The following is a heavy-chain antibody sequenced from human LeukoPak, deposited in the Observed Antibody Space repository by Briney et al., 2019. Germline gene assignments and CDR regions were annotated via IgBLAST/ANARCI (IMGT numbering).Heavy chain of an antibody. CDR1: GFTFSSDG. V-gene: IGHV3-64*04. CDR3: ARGYPSPFY. CDR2: ISNKGGST. J-gene: IGHJ4*01. D-gene: IGHD1-14*01. Sequence: GGSLRLSCSASGFTFSSDGMHWVRQAPGKGLEYVSGISNKGGSTYYADSVKGRFTISRDHSKNTLPPQMTSLRADDTAVYYCARGYPSPFYWGHGTLVTVSS.